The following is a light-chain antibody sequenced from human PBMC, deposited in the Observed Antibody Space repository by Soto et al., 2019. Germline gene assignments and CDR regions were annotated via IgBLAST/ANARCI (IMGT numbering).Light chain of an antibody. J-gene: IGLJ1*01. CDR3: SSYAGSNVYV. V-gene: IGLV2-8*01. CDR2: EVS. Sequence: QSALTQPPSASGSPGQSVTISCTGTSSDVGGYNYVSWYQQHTGKAPKLMIYEVSKRPSGVPDRFSGSKSGNTAALTVSGLQAEDEADYYCSSYAGSNVYVFGTGTKLTVL. CDR1: SSDVGGYNY.